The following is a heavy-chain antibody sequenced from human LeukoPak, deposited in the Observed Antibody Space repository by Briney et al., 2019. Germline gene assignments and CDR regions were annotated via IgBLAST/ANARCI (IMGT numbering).Heavy chain of an antibody. Sequence: GGSLRLSCAASGFTFSSYEMNWVRQAPGKGLEWVSYISSSGSTIYYADSVKGRFTISRDSAKNSLYLQMNSLRAEDTAVYYCARGPTLFDYWGQGTLVTVSS. CDR2: ISSSGSTI. CDR1: GFTFSSYE. CDR3: ARGPTLFDY. V-gene: IGHV3-48*03. J-gene: IGHJ4*02.